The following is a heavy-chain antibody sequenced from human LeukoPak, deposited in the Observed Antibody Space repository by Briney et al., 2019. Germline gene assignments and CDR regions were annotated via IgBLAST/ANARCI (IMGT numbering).Heavy chain of an antibody. Sequence: GGSLRLSCAASGFTFNSYSMNWVRQAPGKGLEWVSSISSSSSYLYYADSVKGRFTISRDNAKNSLYLQMNSLRAEDTAVYYCARAREGRWELLGAFDIWGQGTMVTVSS. D-gene: IGHD1-26*01. CDR2: ISSSSSYL. CDR1: GFTFNSYS. CDR3: ARAREGRWELLGAFDI. V-gene: IGHV3-21*01. J-gene: IGHJ3*02.